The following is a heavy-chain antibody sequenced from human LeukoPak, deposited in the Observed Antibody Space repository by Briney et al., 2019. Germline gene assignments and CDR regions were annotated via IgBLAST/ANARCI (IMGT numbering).Heavy chain of an antibody. CDR3: ARDGFNSHKN. D-gene: IGHD4-23*01. CDR2: ISNSGGTT. J-gene: IGHJ4*02. CDR1: GYSFTSYW. Sequence: GESLKISCKGSGYSFTSYWIGWVRQAPGKGLEWVSYISNSGGTTYYADSVKGRFTISRDDAKNSLYLQMNSLRADDTAVYYCARDGFNSHKNWGQGTLVTVSS. V-gene: IGHV3-11*01.